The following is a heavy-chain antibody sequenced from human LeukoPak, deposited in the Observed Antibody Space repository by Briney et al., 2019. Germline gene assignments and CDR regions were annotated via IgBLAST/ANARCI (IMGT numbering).Heavy chain of an antibody. CDR1: GYTFTSYD. CDR3: AREPYCSSTSCYRNWFDP. J-gene: IGHJ5*02. D-gene: IGHD2-2*01. V-gene: IGHV1-8*01. CDR2: MNPNSGNT. Sequence: ASVKVSCKASGYTFTSYDINWVRQATGQGLEWMGWMNPNSGNTGYAQKFQGRVTMTRNTSISTAYMELSSLRSEDTAVYYCAREPYCSSTSCYRNWFDPWGQGTLVTVSS.